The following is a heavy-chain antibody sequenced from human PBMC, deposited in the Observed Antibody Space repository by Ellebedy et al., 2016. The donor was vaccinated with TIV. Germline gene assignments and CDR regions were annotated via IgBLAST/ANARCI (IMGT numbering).Heavy chain of an antibody. CDR2: IKTDGSEK. Sequence: GESLKISCAAWGFSFSNFWMSWVRQAPGKGLEWVAHIKTDGSEKYYVDSVKGRFTISRDNAKNSLYLQMNSLRAEDTAVYYCAKEDWNDVFDYWGQGTLVTVSS. CDR3: AKEDWNDVFDY. V-gene: IGHV3-7*03. CDR1: GFSFSNFW. J-gene: IGHJ4*02. D-gene: IGHD1-1*01.